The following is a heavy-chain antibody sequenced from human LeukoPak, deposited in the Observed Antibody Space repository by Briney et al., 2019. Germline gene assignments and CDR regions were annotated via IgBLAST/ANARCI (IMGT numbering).Heavy chain of an antibody. J-gene: IGHJ4*02. CDR1: GFTFSSYG. V-gene: IGHV3-30*02. Sequence: PGGSLRLSCAASGFTFSSYGMHWVRQAPGKGLEWVAFIRYDGSNKYYADSVKGRFTISRDNSKNTLYLQMNGLRAEDTAVYYCAKPNVDYDILTGYYTTYFDYWGQGTLVTVSS. CDR3: AKPNVDYDILTGYYTTYFDY. D-gene: IGHD3-9*01. CDR2: IRYDGSNK.